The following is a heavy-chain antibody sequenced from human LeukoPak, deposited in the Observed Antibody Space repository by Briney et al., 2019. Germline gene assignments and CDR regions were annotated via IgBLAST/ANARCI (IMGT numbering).Heavy chain of an antibody. D-gene: IGHD2-2*01. CDR1: GFTFSNAW. V-gene: IGHV3-15*01. Sequence: GGSLRLSCAASGFTFSNAWMSWVRQAPGKGLEWVGRIKSKTDGGTTDYAAPVKGRFTISRDDSKNTLYLQMNSLKTEDTAVYYCTTDHIVVVPAAIWLDPWGQGTLVTVSS. CDR2: IKSKTDGGTT. J-gene: IGHJ5*02. CDR3: TTDHIVVVPAAIWLDP.